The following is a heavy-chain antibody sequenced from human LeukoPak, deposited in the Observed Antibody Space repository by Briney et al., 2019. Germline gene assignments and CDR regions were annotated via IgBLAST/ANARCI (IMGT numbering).Heavy chain of an antibody. CDR2: IRQDGGEI. V-gene: IGHV3-7*01. J-gene: IGHJ2*01. CDR1: GFMFNAYW. Sequence: GVSLRLSCTGSGFMFNAYWRSWVRKAPGMGLEWVGKIRQDGGEIFYVDSVRGRFTISRDNAKNSVYLQLNSLRAEDTAVYYCARADLEWYLDLWGRGTLVTVSS. CDR3: ARADLEWYLDL.